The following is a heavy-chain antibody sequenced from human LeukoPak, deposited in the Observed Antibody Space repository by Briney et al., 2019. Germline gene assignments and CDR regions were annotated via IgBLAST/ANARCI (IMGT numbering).Heavy chain of an antibody. CDR3: ARRWATTDYYNVLEP. Sequence: SETLSLTCTVSGDSISSHFRTWIRQPPGNELELIGYVYYRGSTYYNTSLKSRVTISVDTSKNQFSLNLNSVTTADTAVYYCARRWATTDYYNVLEPWGQGTLVTVSS. CDR1: GDSISSHF. J-gene: IGHJ5*02. CDR2: VYYRGST. V-gene: IGHV4-59*11. D-gene: IGHD1-26*01.